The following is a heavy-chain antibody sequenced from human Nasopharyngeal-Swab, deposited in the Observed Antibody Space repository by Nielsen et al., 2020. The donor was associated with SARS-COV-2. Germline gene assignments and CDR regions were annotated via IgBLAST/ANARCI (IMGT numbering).Heavy chain of an antibody. V-gene: IGHV4-59*01. D-gene: IGHD6-19*01. Sequence: GSLRLSCTVPGASISSDYWTWIRQPPGKTLEWIGQISYTGSTSYNPSLRSRVTISLDRSKNQISLNLSSVTAADTAVYYCARDTTGWFQSGMDVWGQGTTVIVSS. J-gene: IGHJ6*02. CDR1: GASISSDY. CDR3: ARDTTGWFQSGMDV. CDR2: ISYTGST.